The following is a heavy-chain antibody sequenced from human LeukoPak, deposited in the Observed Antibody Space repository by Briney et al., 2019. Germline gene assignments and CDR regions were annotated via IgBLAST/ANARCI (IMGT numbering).Heavy chain of an antibody. V-gene: IGHV3-23*01. Sequence: GGSLRLSCAASGFTFSSYAMSWVRQAPGKGREWVSSISGGGGTTYYADSVKGRFTISRDTSKNTLYLQMNSLRAEDTAVYYCAKDRTTPFDYWGQGTLVTVSS. CDR2: ISGGGGTT. D-gene: IGHD2/OR15-2a*01. J-gene: IGHJ4*02. CDR1: GFTFSSYA. CDR3: AKDRTTPFDY.